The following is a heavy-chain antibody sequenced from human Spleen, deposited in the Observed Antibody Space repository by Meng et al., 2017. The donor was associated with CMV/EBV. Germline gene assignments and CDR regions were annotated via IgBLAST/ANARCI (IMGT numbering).Heavy chain of an antibody. CDR1: GFSLSTSGVG. V-gene: IGHV2-5*01. CDR2: IYWNDDK. D-gene: IGHD2-21*01. CDR3: AHSDLSILGPPFDY. Sequence: SGPTLVKPTQTLTLTCTFSGFSLSTSGVGVGWIRQPPGKALEWLAVIYWNDDKRYSPSLKSRLTITKDTSKNQVVLTMTNMGPVDTATYYCAHSDLSILGPPFDYWGQGTLVTVSS. J-gene: IGHJ4*02.